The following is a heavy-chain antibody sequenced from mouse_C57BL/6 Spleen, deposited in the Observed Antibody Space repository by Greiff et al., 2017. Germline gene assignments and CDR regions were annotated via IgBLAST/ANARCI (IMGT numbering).Heavy chain of an antibody. J-gene: IGHJ4*01. V-gene: IGHV1-74*01. CDR1: GYTFTSYW. D-gene: IGHD1-1*01. Sequence: VQLQQPGAELVKPGASVKVSCKASGYTFTSYWMHWVKQRPGQGLEWIGRIHPSDSDTNYNQKFKGKATLTVDKSSSTAYMQLSSLTSADSAVYYCAIHYGSSSYAMDYWGQGTSVTVSS. CDR3: AIHYGSSSYAMDY. CDR2: IHPSDSDT.